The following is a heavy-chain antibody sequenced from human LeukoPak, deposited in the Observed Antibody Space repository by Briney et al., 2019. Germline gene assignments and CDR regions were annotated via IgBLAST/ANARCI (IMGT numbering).Heavy chain of an antibody. CDR2: IIPIFGTA. CDR1: GGTFSSYA. Sequence: ASVKVSXKASGGTFSSYAISWVRQAPGQGLEWIGGIIPIFGTANYAQKFQGRVTITTDESTSTAYMELSSLRSEDTAVYYCARGPRPCSGGSCHPRFDYWGQGTLVTVSS. D-gene: IGHD2-15*01. J-gene: IGHJ4*02. V-gene: IGHV1-69*05. CDR3: ARGPRPCSGGSCHPRFDY.